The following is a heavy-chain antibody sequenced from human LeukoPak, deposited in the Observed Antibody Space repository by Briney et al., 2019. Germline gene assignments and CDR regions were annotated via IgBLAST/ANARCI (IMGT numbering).Heavy chain of an antibody. CDR2: INPNNGVT. CDR3: ARDSSGWYLNDAFDI. D-gene: IGHD6-19*01. CDR1: GYTFTGYY. V-gene: IGHV1-2*02. J-gene: IGHJ3*02. Sequence: ASVKVSCKASGYTFTGYYIHWVRQAPGQGLEWMGWINPNNGVTNYAQKFQGRVTMTRDTSISTAYMELSRLRSDDTAVFHCARDSSGWYLNDAFDIWGQGTMVTVSS.